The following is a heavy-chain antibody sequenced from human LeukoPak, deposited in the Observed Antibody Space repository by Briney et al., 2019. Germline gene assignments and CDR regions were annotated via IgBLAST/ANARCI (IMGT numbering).Heavy chain of an antibody. V-gene: IGHV3-23*01. CDR3: ARVVPAILRQEAWFDP. CDR1: GLTFTNFA. D-gene: IGHD3-3*01. CDR2: VSTGGDIK. Sequence: PGGSLRLSCAASGLTFTNFAMSWVRQAPGKGLEWVSAVSTGGDIKKYADSVKGRFTISRDNAKDTLYLQMNSLSAEDTALYYCARVVPAILRQEAWFDPWGQGTLVTVSS. J-gene: IGHJ5*02.